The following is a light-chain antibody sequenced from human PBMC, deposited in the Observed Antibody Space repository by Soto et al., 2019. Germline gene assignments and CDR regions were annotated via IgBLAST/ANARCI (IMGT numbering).Light chain of an antibody. J-gene: IGKJ4*01. CDR1: QSVSSY. V-gene: IGKV3-11*01. CDR2: DAS. CDR3: QPRSNWPLT. Sequence: EIVLTQSPATLSLSRGERATLSCRASQSVSSYLAWYQQKPGQAPRLLIYDASNRATGIPARFSGSGSGTDFTLTISSLEPEEFAVYYCQPRSNWPLTFGGGTKVDIK.